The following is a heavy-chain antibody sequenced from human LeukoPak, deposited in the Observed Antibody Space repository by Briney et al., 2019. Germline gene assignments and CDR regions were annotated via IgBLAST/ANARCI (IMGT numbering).Heavy chain of an antibody. CDR1: EFTFISFE. CDR2: ISDVGDTQ. CDR3: ARDRSKVTAYDDALDI. Sequence: GGSLRLSCVASEFTFISFELNWVRQAPGKGLEWISYISDVGDTQHYADSVKGRFTISIDNARNSLFLQMNSLTAEDTGVYYCARDRSKVTAYDDALDIWGQGTMVIVSS. J-gene: IGHJ3*02. D-gene: IGHD2-21*02. V-gene: IGHV3-48*03.